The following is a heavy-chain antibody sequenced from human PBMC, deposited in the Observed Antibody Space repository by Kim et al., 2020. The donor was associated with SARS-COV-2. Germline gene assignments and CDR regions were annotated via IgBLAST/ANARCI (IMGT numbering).Heavy chain of an antibody. CDR3: ARHSGYSYGDGYY. D-gene: IGHD5-18*01. J-gene: IGHJ4*02. V-gene: IGHV5-51*01. Sequence: RYSPSFQGQVTISADKSISTAYLQWSSLKASDTAMYYCARHSGYSYGDGYYWGQGTLVTVSS.